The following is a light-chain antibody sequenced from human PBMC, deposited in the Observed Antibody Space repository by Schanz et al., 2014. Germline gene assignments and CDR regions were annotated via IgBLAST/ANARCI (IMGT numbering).Light chain of an antibody. CDR1: QTVLYSSINKNY. J-gene: IGKJ1*01. Sequence: DIVMTQSPDSLAVSLGERATINCRSSQTVLYSSINKNYLAWYQQKPGQPPKLLIYWASTRESGVPERFSGSGSGTDFPLTISSLQAEDVAVYYCQHYYSTPPTFGQGTKVEIK. CDR2: WAS. V-gene: IGKV4-1*01. CDR3: QHYYSTPPT.